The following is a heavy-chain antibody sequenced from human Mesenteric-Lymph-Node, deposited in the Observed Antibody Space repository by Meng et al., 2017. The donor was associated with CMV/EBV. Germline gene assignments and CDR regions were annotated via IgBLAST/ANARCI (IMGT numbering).Heavy chain of an antibody. D-gene: IGHD3-16*01. Sequence: SGPTLVKPTQTLTLTCSFSGFSLATTGVGVGWIRQPPGKALECLALIYWDDDKSYIPSLRGRLTITKDSSKEEVVLTMTNMDPVDTGTYYCARKPRGSTEFDAWGQGTLVTVSS. CDR1: GFSLATTGVG. J-gene: IGHJ4*02. CDR2: IYWDDDK. CDR3: ARKPRGSTEFDA. V-gene: IGHV2-5*02.